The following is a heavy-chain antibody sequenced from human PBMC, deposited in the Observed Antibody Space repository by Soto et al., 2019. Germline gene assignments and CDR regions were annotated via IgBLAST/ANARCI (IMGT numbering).Heavy chain of an antibody. D-gene: IGHD3-9*01. V-gene: IGHV1-2*04. CDR2: INPNSGGT. J-gene: IGHJ3*02. Sequence: ASVKVSCKASGYTFTGYYMHWVRQAPGQGLEWMGWINPNSGGTNYAQKFQGWVTMTRDTSISTAYMELSRLRSDDTAVYYCARDERGLDILTGYHILPGAFDIWGQGTMVTVSS. CDR3: ARDERGLDILTGYHILPGAFDI. CDR1: GYTFTGYY.